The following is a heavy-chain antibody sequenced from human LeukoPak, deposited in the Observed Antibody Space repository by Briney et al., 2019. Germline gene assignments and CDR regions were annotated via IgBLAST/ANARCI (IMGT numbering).Heavy chain of an antibody. V-gene: IGHV3-74*01. CDR3: TTEGPRPGGLDD. CDR1: GSTFSSYW. CDR2: VNNDGSST. Sequence: GGSLRLSCAASGSTFSSYWIHWVRQPPGKGLVWVSRVNNDGSSTNYADSVKGRFTTSRDNAKNTVYLQLNSLGVEDTAVYYCTTEGPRPGGLDDWGQGTLVTVFS. J-gene: IGHJ4*02. D-gene: IGHD2-15*01.